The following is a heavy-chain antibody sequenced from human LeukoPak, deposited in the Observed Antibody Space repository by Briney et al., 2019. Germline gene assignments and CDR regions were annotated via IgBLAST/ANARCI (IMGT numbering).Heavy chain of an antibody. Sequence: PGGSLRLSCAASGFTFSDYYMSWLRQAPGKGLECFASISRSDTTIYYAHSVKGRFTISRDNAKNSLFLQTNSLRAEDTAVYYCARDRGVPVADTLGWFDPWGQGTLVTVSS. CDR1: GFTFSDYY. J-gene: IGHJ5*02. D-gene: IGHD6-19*01. CDR3: ARDRGVPVADTLGWFDP. CDR2: ISRSDTTI. V-gene: IGHV3-11*01.